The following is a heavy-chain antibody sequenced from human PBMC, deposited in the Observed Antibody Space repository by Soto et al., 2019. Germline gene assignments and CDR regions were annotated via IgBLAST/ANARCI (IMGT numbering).Heavy chain of an antibody. D-gene: IGHD2-2*01. V-gene: IGHV3-11*01. J-gene: IGHJ4*02. CDR1: GFSFSDYY. Sequence: QVHLVESGGGLVKPGGSLRLSCAASGFSFSDYYMSWIRQAPGKGREWVSYISGTGSTIYYAESVKGRFTISRDNAKNSLYVQMNSLRAEDTAVYYCARVGYCSTNSCYGDYWGQGTLVTVSS. CDR3: ARVGYCSTNSCYGDY. CDR2: ISGTGSTI.